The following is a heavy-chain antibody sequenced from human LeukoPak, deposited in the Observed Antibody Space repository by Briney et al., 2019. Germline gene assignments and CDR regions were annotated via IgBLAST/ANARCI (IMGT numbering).Heavy chain of an antibody. CDR1: GLTVSGKH. CDR3: AARDCSITACSAGVFDY. Sequence: GGSLRLSCAASGLTVSGKHMSWVRHAPGKGLEWVSSVYTGGSTYYADSVKGRFTISRDNTRNTLHLQMNSLRADDTAVYYCAARDCSITACSAGVFDYWGQGTLVTVSS. D-gene: IGHD2-2*01. V-gene: IGHV3-53*01. CDR2: VYTGGST. J-gene: IGHJ4*02.